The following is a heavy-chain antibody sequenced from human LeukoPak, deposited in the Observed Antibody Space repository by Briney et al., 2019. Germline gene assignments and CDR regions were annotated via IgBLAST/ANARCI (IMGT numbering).Heavy chain of an antibody. Sequence: KPSETLSLTCAVYGGSFSGYYWSWIRQPPGKGLEWIGEINHSGSTNYNPSLKSRVTISVDTSKNQFSLKLSSVTAADTAVYYCARRIMITFGGVIAQDYWGQGTLVTVSS. CDR2: INHSGST. CDR3: ARRIMITFGGVIAQDY. J-gene: IGHJ4*02. D-gene: IGHD3-16*02. CDR1: GGSFSGYY. V-gene: IGHV4-34*01.